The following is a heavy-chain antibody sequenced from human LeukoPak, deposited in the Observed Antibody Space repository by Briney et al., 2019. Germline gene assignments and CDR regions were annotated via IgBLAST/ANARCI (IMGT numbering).Heavy chain of an antibody. CDR3: ARDGATVTSASPGAQIN. D-gene: IGHD4-17*01. Sequence: GGSLRLSCAASGFTFSSYWMHWVRQAPGKGLGWVSGINSDGGSTSYADSVKGRFTISRDNAKNTLYLQITSLRAEDTAVYYCARDGATVTSASPGAQINWGQGTLVTVSS. CDR1: GFTFSSYW. CDR2: INSDGGST. J-gene: IGHJ4*02. V-gene: IGHV3-74*01.